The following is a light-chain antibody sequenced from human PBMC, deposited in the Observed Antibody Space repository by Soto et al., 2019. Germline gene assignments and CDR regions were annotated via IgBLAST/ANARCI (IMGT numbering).Light chain of an antibody. CDR1: SRDVGGFDY. CDR2: DVA. Sequence: QSALTQPRSVSESPGQSVTISCTGTSRDVGGFDYVSWYQQHPGKVPTLIMYDVAQRPSGVPERFSGFKSGNTASLTISGLDPGDEADYYCCSYAGIHTYVFGTGTKLTVL. V-gene: IGLV2-11*01. J-gene: IGLJ1*01. CDR3: CSYAGIHTYV.